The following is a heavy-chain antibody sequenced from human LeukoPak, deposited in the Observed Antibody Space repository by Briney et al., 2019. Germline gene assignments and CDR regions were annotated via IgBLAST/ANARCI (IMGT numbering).Heavy chain of an antibody. D-gene: IGHD6-13*01. V-gene: IGHV4-59*01. CDR2: IYENGST. CDR1: GDSISNYY. CDR3: ARGGIASAGIPLRI. J-gene: IGHJ3*02. Sequence: SETLSLTCTVSGDSISNYYWNWIRQPPGKGLEWIGYIYENGSTHYNPSLKSRVTISVDTSKKQFSLKVNSVTAADTAVYYCARGGIASAGIPLRIWGQGTMVTVSS.